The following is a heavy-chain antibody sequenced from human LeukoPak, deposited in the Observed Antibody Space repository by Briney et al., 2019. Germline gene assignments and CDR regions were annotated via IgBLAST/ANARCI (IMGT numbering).Heavy chain of an antibody. CDR2: IYHSGST. Sequence: SGTLSLTCAVSGGSISSSNWWSWVHQPPGKGLEWIGEIYHSGSTNYNPSLKSRVTISVDTSKSQFSLKLRSVTAADTAVYYCARGLDTAMVTLDYWGQGTLVTVSS. CDR3: ARGLDTAMVTLDY. V-gene: IGHV4-4*02. D-gene: IGHD5-18*01. J-gene: IGHJ4*02. CDR1: GGSISSSNW.